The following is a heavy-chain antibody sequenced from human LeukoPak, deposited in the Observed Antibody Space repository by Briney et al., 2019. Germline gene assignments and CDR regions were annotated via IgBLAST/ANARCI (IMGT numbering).Heavy chain of an antibody. D-gene: IGHD5-18*01. V-gene: IGHV1-18*01. J-gene: IGHJ4*02. CDR3: ARVRRGYSYGYCDY. CDR1: GYTFTSYG. Sequence: ASVKVSCKASGYTFTSYGISWVRQAPGQGLEWMGWISAYNGNTNYAQKLQGRVTMTTDTSTSTAYMELRSLRSDDTAVYYCARVRRGYSYGYCDYWGQGTLVTVSS. CDR2: ISAYNGNT.